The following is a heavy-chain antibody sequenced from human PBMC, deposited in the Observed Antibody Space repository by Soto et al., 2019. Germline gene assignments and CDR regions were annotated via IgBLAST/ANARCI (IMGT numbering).Heavy chain of an antibody. V-gene: IGHV4-59*12. CDR1: GGSISSYY. Sequence: SETLSLTCTVSGGSISSYYWSWIRQPPGKGLEWIGYIYYSGSTNYNPSLKSRVTISVDTSKNQFSLKLNSLRAEDTAVYYCVRYIVGPYYFDYWGQGTPVTVSS. CDR3: VRYIVGPYYFDY. D-gene: IGHD1-26*01. J-gene: IGHJ4*02. CDR2: IYYSGST.